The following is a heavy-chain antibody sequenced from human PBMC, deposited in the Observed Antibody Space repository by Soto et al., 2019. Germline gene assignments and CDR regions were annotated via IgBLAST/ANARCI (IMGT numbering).Heavy chain of an antibody. Sequence: EVQLVESGGGLVQPGGSLRLSCAASGFTFSTSWMHWVRQAPGKGLVWVSHINSDGSSTTYADSVKGRFTISRDNAKNTLYLQMNSLRAEDTAVYFCARDRSYAFDVWGQGTRVTVSS. CDR3: ARDRSYAFDV. J-gene: IGHJ3*01. CDR1: GFTFSTSW. V-gene: IGHV3-74*01. CDR2: INSDGSST.